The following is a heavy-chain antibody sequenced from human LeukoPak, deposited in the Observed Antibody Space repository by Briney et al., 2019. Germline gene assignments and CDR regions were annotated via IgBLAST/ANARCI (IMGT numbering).Heavy chain of an antibody. D-gene: IGHD3-3*01. CDR3: ARSHGGITIRNWFDP. CDR2: INPNSGGT. V-gene: IGHV1-2*02. CDR1: GYPFTGYY. Sequence: ASVKVSCKASGYPFTGYYMHWVRQAPGQGLEWMGWINPNSGGTNYAQKFQGRVTMTRDTSISTAYMELSRLRSDDTAVYYCARSHGGITIRNWFDPWGQGTLVTVSS. J-gene: IGHJ5*02.